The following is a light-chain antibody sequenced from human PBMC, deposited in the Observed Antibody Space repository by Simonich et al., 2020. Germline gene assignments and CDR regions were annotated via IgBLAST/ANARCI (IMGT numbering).Light chain of an antibody. J-gene: IGKJ1*01. Sequence: DIVMTQTPLSLSVTPGQPASISCKSSQSILQSDGKTFLCWYLQKPGQSPQLLIYEVFNRFSGVPERFSGSGSGPDFTLKISRVEAEDVGVYYCMQSIQLPRTFGQGTKVEIK. CDR3: MQSIQLPRT. V-gene: IGKV2D-29*02. CDR2: EVF. CDR1: QSILQSDGKTF.